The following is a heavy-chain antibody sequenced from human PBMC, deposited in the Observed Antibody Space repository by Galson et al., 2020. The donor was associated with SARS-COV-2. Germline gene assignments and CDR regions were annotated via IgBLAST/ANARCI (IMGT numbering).Heavy chain of an antibody. J-gene: IGHJ4*02. CDR2: IKQDRSEK. Sequence: QLGESLKISCAASGFTFSSYWMSWIRQAPGKGLEWVANIKQDRSEKYYVDSVKGRFTISRDNAKNSLYLQMNSLRAEDTAVYYCAKEDYDILTGFGYFDCGGQGSLVTVSS. D-gene: IGHD3-9*01. CDR3: AKEDYDILTGFGYFDC. V-gene: IGHV3-7*04. CDR1: GFTFSSYW.